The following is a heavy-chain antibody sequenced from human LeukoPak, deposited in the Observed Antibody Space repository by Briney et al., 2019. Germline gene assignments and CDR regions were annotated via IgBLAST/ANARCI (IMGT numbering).Heavy chain of an antibody. CDR2: IRYDGINK. Sequence: PGGSLRLSCAGSGFTFSSYGMHWVRQAPGEGLEWVAFIRYDGINKYYADSVKGRFTVSRDNSKNTLYLQMNTLRVEDTAVYYCARDPGQTTILGVGYFDYWGQGTLVTVSP. J-gene: IGHJ4*02. V-gene: IGHV3-30*02. CDR3: ARDPGQTTILGVGYFDY. CDR1: GFTFSSYG. D-gene: IGHD3-3*01.